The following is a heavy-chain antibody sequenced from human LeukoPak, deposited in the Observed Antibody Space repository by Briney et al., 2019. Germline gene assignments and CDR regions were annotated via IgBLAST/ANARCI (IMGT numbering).Heavy chain of an antibody. CDR2: IWYDGSYK. D-gene: IGHD4-23*01. J-gene: IGHJ3*02. CDR1: GFTFSNYA. V-gene: IGHV3-33*01. CDR3: ARGNSDAFDI. Sequence: PGGSLRPSCAASGFTFSNYAMHWVRQAPGKGLEWMAIIWYDGSYKYYADSVKGRFTISRDNSKNTLYLQVNSLTAEDTAVYYCARGNSDAFDIWGHGTMVTVSS.